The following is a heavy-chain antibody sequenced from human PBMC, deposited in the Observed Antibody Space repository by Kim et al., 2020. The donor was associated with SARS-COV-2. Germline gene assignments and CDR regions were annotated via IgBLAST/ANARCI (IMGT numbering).Heavy chain of an antibody. D-gene: IGHD3-3*01. V-gene: IGHV3-33*01. CDR1: GFAFSSYG. J-gene: IGHJ6*02. CDR2: IWYDGSNK. CDR3: ARDEAIFGVVITSELMDV. Sequence: GGSLRLSCAASGFAFSSYGMHWVRQAPGKGLEWVAVIWYDGSNKYYADSVKGRFTISRDNSKNTLYLQMNSLRAEDTAVYYCARDEAIFGVVITSELMDVWGQGTTVTVSS.